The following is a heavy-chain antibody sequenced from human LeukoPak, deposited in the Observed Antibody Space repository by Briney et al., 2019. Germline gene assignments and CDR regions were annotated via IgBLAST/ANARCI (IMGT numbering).Heavy chain of an antibody. D-gene: IGHD3-22*01. CDR1: GYTFTSYY. Sequence: ASVKVSCKASGYTFTSYYMHWERQAPGQGLEWMGWISAYNGNTNYAQKLQGRVTMTTDTSTSTAYMELRSLRSDDTAVYYCARLTFTHYDSSGYYGYWGQGTLVTVSS. V-gene: IGHV1-18*04. CDR3: ARLTFTHYDSSGYYGY. CDR2: ISAYNGNT. J-gene: IGHJ4*02.